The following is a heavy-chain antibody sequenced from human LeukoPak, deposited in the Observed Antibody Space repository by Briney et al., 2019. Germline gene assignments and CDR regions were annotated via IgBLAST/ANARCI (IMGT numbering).Heavy chain of an antibody. Sequence: SETLSLTCTVSGGSISSYYWSWIRQPAGKGLEWIGRIYTGGSTKYNPSLKSRVTMSVDTSKNQFSLKLSSVTAADTAVYYCAREIVRGHYYYGMDVWGQGTTVTVSS. CDR2: IYTGGST. D-gene: IGHD2-21*01. CDR3: AREIVRGHYYYGMDV. J-gene: IGHJ6*02. V-gene: IGHV4-4*07. CDR1: GGSISSYY.